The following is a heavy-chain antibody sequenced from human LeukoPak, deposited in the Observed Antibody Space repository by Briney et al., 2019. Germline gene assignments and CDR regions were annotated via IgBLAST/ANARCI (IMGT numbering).Heavy chain of an antibody. J-gene: IGHJ3*02. V-gene: IGHV4-59*02. CDR2: IYYSGST. D-gene: IGHD5-24*01. Sequence: SETLSLTCTVSGGSVSSYYWSWIRQPPGKGLEWIGYIYYSGSTNYNPSLKSRVTISVDTSKNQFSLKLSSVTAADTAMYYCARERRDGYKDSAFDIWGQGTMVTVSS. CDR1: GGSVSSYY. CDR3: ARERRDGYKDSAFDI.